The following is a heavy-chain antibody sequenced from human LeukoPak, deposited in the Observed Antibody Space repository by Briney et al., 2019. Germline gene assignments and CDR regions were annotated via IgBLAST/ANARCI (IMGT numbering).Heavy chain of an antibody. Sequence: GGSLRLSCAASGFTFSSYAMHWVRQAPGKGLEWVAVISYDGSNKYYADSVKGRFTISRDNSKSTLYLQMNSLRAEDTAVYYCARDRGSSWYYFDYWGQGTLVTVSS. CDR3: ARDRGSSWYYFDY. V-gene: IGHV3-30-3*01. D-gene: IGHD6-13*01. CDR1: GFTFSSYA. CDR2: ISYDGSNK. J-gene: IGHJ4*02.